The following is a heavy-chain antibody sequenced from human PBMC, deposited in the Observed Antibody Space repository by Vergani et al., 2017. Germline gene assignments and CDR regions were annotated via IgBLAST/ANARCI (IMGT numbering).Heavy chain of an antibody. CDR3: ARDFLTRVTTLDYYYMGV. V-gene: IGHV3-7*01. Sequence: EVQLVESGGGLVQPGGSLRLSCAASGFIFSSYWMHWVRQAPGKGLEWVAAIKEDGSEKQYVDSVKGRFTISRDNAKKSLYLQMNALRAEDTAVYYCARDFLTRVTTLDYYYMGVWGKGTTVTVSS. CDR1: GFIFSSYW. J-gene: IGHJ6*03. D-gene: IGHD1-1*01. CDR2: IKEDGSEK.